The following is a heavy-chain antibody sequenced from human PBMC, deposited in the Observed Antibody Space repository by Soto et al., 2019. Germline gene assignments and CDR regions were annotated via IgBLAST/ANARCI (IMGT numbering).Heavy chain of an antibody. CDR1: GYTLTELS. V-gene: IGHV1-24*01. J-gene: IGHJ3*02. CDR2: FDPEDGET. CDR3: ATDLAYGSRPFDI. Sequence: ASVKVSCKVSGYTLTELSMHWVRQAPGKGLEWMGGFDPEDGETIYAQKFQGRVTMTEETSTDPAYMELSSLRSEDTAVYYCATDLAYGSRPFDIWGQGTMVTVSS. D-gene: IGHD3-10*01.